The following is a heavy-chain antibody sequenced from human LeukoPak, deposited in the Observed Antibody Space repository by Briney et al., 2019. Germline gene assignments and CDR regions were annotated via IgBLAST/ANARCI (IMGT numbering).Heavy chain of an antibody. Sequence: PSETLSLTCTVSGGSISSTSYYWGWIRQPPGEGLEWIGTIYYSGSTYYNPFLKSRVIISVDTSKNQFSLKLSSVTAADTAVYYCARGLRRYYFDYWGQGTLVTVSS. V-gene: IGHV4-39*01. J-gene: IGHJ4*02. CDR2: IYYSGST. CDR1: GGSISSTSYY. D-gene: IGHD3-10*01. CDR3: ARGLRRYYFDY.